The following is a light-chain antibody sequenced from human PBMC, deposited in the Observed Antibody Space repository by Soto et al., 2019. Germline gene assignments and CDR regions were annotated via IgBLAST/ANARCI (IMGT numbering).Light chain of an antibody. Sequence: VLTQSPDSLSFPRDKRATVSFRASQSVSGFLAWYQQKRGQAPRLLIYDASKRATGIPARFSGSGSGTDFTLTISSLEPEDSAVYYCQQRSNWFTFGQGTRLEIK. CDR3: QQRSNWFT. CDR1: QSVSGF. J-gene: IGKJ5*01. V-gene: IGKV3-11*01. CDR2: DAS.